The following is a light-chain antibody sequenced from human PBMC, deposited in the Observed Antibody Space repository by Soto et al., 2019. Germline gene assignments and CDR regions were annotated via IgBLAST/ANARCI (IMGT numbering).Light chain of an antibody. Sequence: QSALTQPASVSGSPGQSITISCTGSSSDVGGYNYVSWYQQHPGKAPKLMIFEVSNRPSGVSNRFSGSKSGNTASLTISGLQAEDEADYYWSSYTSSSTYVFGAGTKVTVL. CDR3: SSYTSSSTYV. CDR1: SSDVGGYNY. V-gene: IGLV2-14*01. CDR2: EVS. J-gene: IGLJ1*01.